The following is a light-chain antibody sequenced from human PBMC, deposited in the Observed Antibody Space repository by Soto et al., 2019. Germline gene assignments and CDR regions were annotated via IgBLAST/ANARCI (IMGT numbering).Light chain of an antibody. CDR2: GAS. J-gene: IGKJ2*01. Sequence: EIVLTQSPGTLSLSPGERATLSCEASQSISSSYLAWYQRKAGQAPRLLIYGASNRAAGIPDRFSGSGSGTDFTLTISRLEPEDFAVYYCQQFGSSPPYTFGQGTKLEIK. CDR3: QQFGSSPPYT. CDR1: QSISSSY. V-gene: IGKV3-20*01.